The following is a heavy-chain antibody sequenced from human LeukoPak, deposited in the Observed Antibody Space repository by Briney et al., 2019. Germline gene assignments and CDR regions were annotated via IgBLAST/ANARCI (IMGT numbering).Heavy chain of an antibody. CDR2: ISWNSGSI. D-gene: IGHD3-3*01. CDR3: AKSPDFWSGYGFDP. J-gene: IGHJ5*02. Sequence: GGSLRLSCAASGFTFDDYAMHWVRHAPGKGLEWVSRISWNSGSIGYADSVKGRFTISRDNAKNSLYLQMNSLRAEDTALYYCAKSPDFWSGYGFDPWGQGTLVTVSS. CDR1: GFTFDDYA. V-gene: IGHV3-9*01.